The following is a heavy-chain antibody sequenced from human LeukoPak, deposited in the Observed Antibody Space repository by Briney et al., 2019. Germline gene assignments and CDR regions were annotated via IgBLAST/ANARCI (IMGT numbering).Heavy chain of an antibody. J-gene: IGHJ4*02. CDR1: GYTFNGYY. D-gene: IGHD3-9*01. CDR3: ASVHDILTAKYYFDY. Sequence: ASVTVSYKASGYTFNGYYMHWVRQAPGQGREWMGWINPNSGGTNYAQKFQGRVTMTRDTSISTAYMELSRLRSDDTAVYYCASVHDILTAKYYFDYWGQGTLVTVSS. CDR2: INPNSGGT. V-gene: IGHV1-2*02.